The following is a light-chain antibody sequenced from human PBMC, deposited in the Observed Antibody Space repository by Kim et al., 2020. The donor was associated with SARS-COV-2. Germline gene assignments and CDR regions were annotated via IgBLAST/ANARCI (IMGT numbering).Light chain of an antibody. CDR2: GNS. V-gene: IGLV1-40*01. CDR1: SSNIEAGYV. Sequence: VTSYCTGSSSNIEAGYVVHWYQQLPGTAPKLLIYGNSDRPSGVPDRFSGSKSGTSASLAITGLQAEDEADYYCQSYDSSLSGSYVFGTGTKVTVL. CDR3: QSYDSSLSGSYV. J-gene: IGLJ1*01.